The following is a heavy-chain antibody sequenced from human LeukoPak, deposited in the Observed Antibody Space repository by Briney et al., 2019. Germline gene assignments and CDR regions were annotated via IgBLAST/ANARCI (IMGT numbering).Heavy chain of an antibody. V-gene: IGHV1-18*04. CDR3: ARISRPHYYFDY. Sequence: GASVKVSCKASGYTFTGYYMHWVRQAPGQGLEWMGWISAYNGNTNYAQKLQGRVTMTTDTSTSTAYMELRSLRPDDTAVYYCARISRPHYYFDYWGQGTLVTVSS. CDR1: GYTFTGYY. D-gene: IGHD6-13*01. CDR2: ISAYNGNT. J-gene: IGHJ4*02.